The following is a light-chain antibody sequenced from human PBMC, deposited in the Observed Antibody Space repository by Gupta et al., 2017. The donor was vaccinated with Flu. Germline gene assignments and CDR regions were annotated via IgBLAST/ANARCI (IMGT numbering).Light chain of an antibody. Sequence: TNNDIGGYDYVSWHQQHPGKAPKVLISDVTHRPSGISDRFSGSKSGNTASLTISGLQPEDEADYFCSSDTSGTLYVFGTGTRLTVL. J-gene: IGLJ1*01. CDR1: NNDIGGYDY. CDR3: SSDTSGTLYV. V-gene: IGLV2-14*03. CDR2: DVT.